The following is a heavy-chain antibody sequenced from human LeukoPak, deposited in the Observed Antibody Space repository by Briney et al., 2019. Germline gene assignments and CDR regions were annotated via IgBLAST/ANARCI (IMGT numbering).Heavy chain of an antibody. CDR3: AGSSYYYGADVFDI. Sequence: SETLSLTCTVSGGSISSYYWSWIRQPPGKGLEWIGYIYYSGSTNYNPSLKSRVTISVDTSKTQFSLKLSSVTAADTAVYYCAGSSYYYGADVFDIWGQGKMVTVSS. CDR1: GGSISSYY. D-gene: IGHD3-10*01. J-gene: IGHJ3*02. CDR2: IYYSGST. V-gene: IGHV4-59*01.